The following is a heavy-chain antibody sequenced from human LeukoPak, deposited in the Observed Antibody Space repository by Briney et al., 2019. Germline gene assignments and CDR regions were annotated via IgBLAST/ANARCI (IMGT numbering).Heavy chain of an antibody. V-gene: IGHV4-61*02. CDR1: GRFVSRPGYS. J-gene: IGHJ3*01. CDR2: FYTSGTT. Sequence: SQTLSLTCSVSGRFVSRPGYSWTWIRQPVGKGLEWIGRFYTSGTTNYNPSLKSRVTISIDTSNNQFSLKLSSVTAADTAIYYCAKELVDTSVVTNAFDLWGQGTMVIVSS. CDR3: AKELVDTSVVTNAFDL. D-gene: IGHD5-18*01.